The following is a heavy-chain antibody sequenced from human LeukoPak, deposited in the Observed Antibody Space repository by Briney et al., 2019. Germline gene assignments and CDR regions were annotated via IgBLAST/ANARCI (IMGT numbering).Heavy chain of an antibody. V-gene: IGHV3-33*01. D-gene: IGHD2-21*01. J-gene: IGHJ4*02. CDR1: GFTFSDYG. Sequence: PGRSLRLSCAASGFTFSDYGMHWVGQAPGKGLEWVAVIWYDGSNIYYADSVKGRFTISRDNSRNTLYLQMNSLRAEDTAVYYCVRELPPVVQYYFDHWGPGTLVTVSS. CDR2: IWYDGSNI. CDR3: VRELPPVVQYYFDH.